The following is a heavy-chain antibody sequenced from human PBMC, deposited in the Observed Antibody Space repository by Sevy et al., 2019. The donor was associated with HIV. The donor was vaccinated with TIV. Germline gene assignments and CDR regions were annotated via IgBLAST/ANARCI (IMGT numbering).Heavy chain of an antibody. CDR1: GFIFYSYV. V-gene: IGHV3-23*01. D-gene: IGHD1-1*01. Sequence: GGSLRLSCAASGFIFYSYVMSWVRQAPGKGLEWVSSISGSGGYTYYADSVEGRFTISRDNSNNMLYLQMNSLRAEDTAVYYCEAITTAGRDYWGQGTLVTVSS. J-gene: IGHJ4*02. CDR2: ISGSGGYT. CDR3: EAITTAGRDY.